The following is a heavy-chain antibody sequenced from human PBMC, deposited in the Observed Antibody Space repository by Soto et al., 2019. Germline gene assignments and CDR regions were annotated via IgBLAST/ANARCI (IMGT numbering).Heavy chain of an antibody. CDR3: GSGTAMAYYAIDV. Sequence: EVQLVESGGGLVQPGGSLKLSCAASGFTFSGSAMHWVRQASGKGLEWVGRIRSKANSYATAYAASVKGRFTISRDDSKNTAYLQVNSLKTDDTAVYYCGSGTAMAYYAIDVWGQGTTVTVAS. V-gene: IGHV3-73*01. CDR2: IRSKANSYAT. CDR1: GFTFSGSA. D-gene: IGHD5-18*01. J-gene: IGHJ6*02.